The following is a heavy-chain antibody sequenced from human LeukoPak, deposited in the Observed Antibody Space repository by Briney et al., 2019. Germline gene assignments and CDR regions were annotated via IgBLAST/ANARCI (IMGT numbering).Heavy chain of an antibody. D-gene: IGHD3-9*01. Sequence: SETPSLTCTVSGGSISSYYWSWIRQPPGKGLEWIGYIYYSGRTHYNPSLKSPVTISVDTSKNQFSLNLSSVTAADTAVYYCARWDPSFDAFSDAFDIWGQGTMVTVSS. V-gene: IGHV4-59*01. CDR3: ARWDPSFDAFSDAFDI. J-gene: IGHJ3*02. CDR1: GGSISSYY. CDR2: IYYSGRT.